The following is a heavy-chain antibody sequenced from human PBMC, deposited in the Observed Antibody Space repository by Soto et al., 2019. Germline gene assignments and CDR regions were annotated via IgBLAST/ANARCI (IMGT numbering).Heavy chain of an antibody. CDR3: ASAPSTYYYGSGDYYFDY. CDR2: IIPIFGTA. J-gene: IGHJ4*02. D-gene: IGHD3-10*01. V-gene: IGHV1-69*01. CDR1: GGTFSSYA. Sequence: QVQLVQSGAEVKKPGSSVKVSCKASGGTFSSYAISWVRQAPGQGLEWMGGIIPIFGTANYAQKFQGRVTNTADESTSTAYMELSSLRSEDTAVYYCASAPSTYYYGSGDYYFDYWGQGTLVTVSS.